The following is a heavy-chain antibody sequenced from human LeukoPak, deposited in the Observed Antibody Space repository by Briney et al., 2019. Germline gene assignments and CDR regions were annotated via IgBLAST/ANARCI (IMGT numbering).Heavy chain of an antibody. D-gene: IGHD6-19*01. CDR2: IYYSGST. CDR1: GGSISSRSYY. V-gene: IGHV4-39*07. Sequence: MASEPLSLTCTVSGGSISSRSYYWGRIRQPPGKGRVWIGRIYYSGSTYYNPSLKSRVTISVDTSKNQFSLKLSSVAAADTAVYYCAREQTVGGTVYDYWGQGTLVTVSS. J-gene: IGHJ4*02. CDR3: AREQTVGGTVYDY.